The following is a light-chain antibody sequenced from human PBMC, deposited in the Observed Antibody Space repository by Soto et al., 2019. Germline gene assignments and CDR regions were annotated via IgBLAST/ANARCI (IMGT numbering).Light chain of an antibody. CDR2: LGS. V-gene: IGKV2-28*01. Sequence: EIVMTQSPLSLPVTPGEPASISCRSSQSLLHSNGYNFLNWYLQKPGQSPQLLIFLGSNRASGVPDRFSGSGSGTDFTLKISRVEAEDVGFYYCMQALHTWTFGQGTKVEIK. CDR3: MQALHTWT. CDR1: QSLLHSNGYNF. J-gene: IGKJ1*01.